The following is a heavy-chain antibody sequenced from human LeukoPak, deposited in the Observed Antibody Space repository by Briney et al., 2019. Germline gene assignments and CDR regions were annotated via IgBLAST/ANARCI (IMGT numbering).Heavy chain of an antibody. CDR2: IHHSGSK. Sequence: SETLSLTCTVSGDAITSDKYYWGWTRQPPGRGLEWIGNIHHSGSKHYRPSLKSRVTISVDTSKNQFSLRLTVVTDADTSIYYCWGRYCTNSICSASGVVSRGQGTPVTLSS. V-gene: IGHV4-39*01. D-gene: IGHD2-8*01. CDR3: WGRYCTNSICSASGVVS. CDR1: GDAITSDKYY. J-gene: IGHJ4*02.